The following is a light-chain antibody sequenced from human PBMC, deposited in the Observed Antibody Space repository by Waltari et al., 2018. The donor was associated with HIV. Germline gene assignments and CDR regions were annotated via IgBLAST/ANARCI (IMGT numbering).Light chain of an antibody. CDR3: SAYTSSSTPYVV. CDR1: SSDVGGYNY. Sequence: QSALTQPASVSGSPGQSITISCTGTSSDVGGYNYVSWYQQHPGEAPKLMIYDVSNRPSGVSNRFSGSKSGNTASLTISGLQAEDEADYYCSAYTSSSTPYVVFGGGTKLTVL. CDR2: DVS. V-gene: IGLV2-14*03. J-gene: IGLJ2*01.